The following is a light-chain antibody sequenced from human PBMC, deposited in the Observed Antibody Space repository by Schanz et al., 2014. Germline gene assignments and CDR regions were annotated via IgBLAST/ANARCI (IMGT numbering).Light chain of an antibody. V-gene: IGLV2-8*01. CDR1: SSDVGGYNY. J-gene: IGLJ3*02. CDR2: EVS. CDR3: QSYDRSLSAWV. Sequence: QSALTQPASVSGSPGQSITISCSGTSSDVGGYNYVSWYQQLPGKAPKLMIYEVSKRPSGVPDRFSGSKSGNTASLTVSGLQAEDEADYYCQSYDRSLSAWVFGGGTKLTVL.